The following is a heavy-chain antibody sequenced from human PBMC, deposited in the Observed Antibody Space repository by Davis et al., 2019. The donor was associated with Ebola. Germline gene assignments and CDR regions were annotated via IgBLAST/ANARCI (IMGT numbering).Heavy chain of an antibody. V-gene: IGHV4-61*01. CDR1: GGSVSSGSYY. CDR2: IYYSGST. CDR3: ARESFTSGNYYTGYYYYGMDV. Sequence: MPSETLSLTCSVSGGSVSSGSYYWSWIRQPPEKGLEWVGYIYYSGSTNYNPSLKSRVTISVDTSKNQFSLKLSSVTAADTAVYYCARESFTSGNYYTGYYYYGMDVWGQGGTVTVSS. J-gene: IGHJ6*02. D-gene: IGHD3-10*01.